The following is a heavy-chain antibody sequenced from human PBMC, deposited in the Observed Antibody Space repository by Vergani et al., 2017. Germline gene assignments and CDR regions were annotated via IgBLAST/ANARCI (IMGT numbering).Heavy chain of an antibody. CDR3: ARDLTSYSSSLMGHAFDI. CDR2: ISAYNGNT. CDR1: GYTFTSYG. D-gene: IGHD6-6*01. J-gene: IGHJ3*02. V-gene: IGHV1-18*01. Sequence: QVQLVQSGAEVKKPGASVKVSCKASGYTFTSYGISWVRQAPGQGLEWMGWISAYNGNTNYAQKLQGRVTMTTDTSTSTAYMELRSLRSDDTAVYYCARDLTSYSSSLMGHAFDIWGQGTMVTVSS.